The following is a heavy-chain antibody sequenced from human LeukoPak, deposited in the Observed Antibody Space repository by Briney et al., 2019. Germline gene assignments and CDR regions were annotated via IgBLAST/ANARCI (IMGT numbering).Heavy chain of an antibody. D-gene: IGHD5-18*01. Sequence: GGALRLSCSASGFTFSDYYMSWIRQAPGKGLEGVSYISSSSSYTNYADSVKGRFTISRDNAKNSLYLQTNGLGAEDTAVYYCAREGRGYSYGTFDCWGQGTLVTVSS. J-gene: IGHJ4*02. CDR1: GFTFSDYY. V-gene: IGHV3-11*06. CDR2: ISSSSSYT. CDR3: AREGRGYSYGTFDC.